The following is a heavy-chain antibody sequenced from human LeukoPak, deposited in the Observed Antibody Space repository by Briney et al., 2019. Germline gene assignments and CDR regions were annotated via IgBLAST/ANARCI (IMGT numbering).Heavy chain of an antibody. J-gene: IGHJ4*02. CDR2: IINDGSRT. D-gene: IGHD3-10*01. CDR1: GFTFSSYW. V-gene: IGHV3-74*01. CDR3: ARSDGGSGTPLTYFDY. Sequence: GSLRLSCAASGFTFSSYWMHWVRQAPGKGLVWVSHIINDGSRTSYADSVKGRFTISRDNAKNTVYLQMNSLRAEDTAVYYCARSDGGSGTPLTYFDYWGQGTLVTVSS.